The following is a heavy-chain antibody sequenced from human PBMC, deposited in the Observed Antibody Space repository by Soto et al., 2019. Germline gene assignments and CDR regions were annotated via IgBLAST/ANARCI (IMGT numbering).Heavy chain of an antibody. CDR2: ISPGGDRI. Sequence: SGGSLRLSCVASGFMFDSYAMNWVRQAPGKGLEWVSYISPGGDRIYYAESLKGRITISRDNAKNTLSLQMNSLRAEDTAVYYCAKDSPAGNLEFDYWGQGTQVTVSS. D-gene: IGHD6-19*01. V-gene: IGHV3-48*01. J-gene: IGHJ4*02. CDR1: GFMFDSYA. CDR3: AKDSPAGNLEFDY.